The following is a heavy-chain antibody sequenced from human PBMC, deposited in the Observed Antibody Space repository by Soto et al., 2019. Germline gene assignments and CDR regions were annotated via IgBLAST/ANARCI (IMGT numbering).Heavy chain of an antibody. CDR2: ISAYNGNT. D-gene: IGHD6-13*01. Sequence: ASVKVSCKASGYTFTSYGISWVRQAPGQGLEWMGWISAYNGNTNYAQKLQGRVTMTTDTSTSTAYMELRSLRSDDTAAYYCARDLDSSSWYDNCFDPWGQGTLVTVSS. CDR3: ARDLDSSSWYDNCFDP. CDR1: GYTFTSYG. V-gene: IGHV1-18*01. J-gene: IGHJ5*02.